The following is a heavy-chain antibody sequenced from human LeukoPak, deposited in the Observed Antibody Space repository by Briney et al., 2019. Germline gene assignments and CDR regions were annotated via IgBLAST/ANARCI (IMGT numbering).Heavy chain of an antibody. CDR3: ARIELVPFDAFDI. CDR2: INPNSGGT. J-gene: IGHJ3*02. Sequence: ASVKVSCKASGYTFTSYYMHWVRQAPGQGLEWMGWINPNSGGTNYAQKFQGRVTMTRDTSISTAYMELSRLRSDDTAVYYCARIELVPFDAFDIWGQGTMVTVSS. V-gene: IGHV1-2*02. D-gene: IGHD6-6*01. CDR1: GYTFTSYY.